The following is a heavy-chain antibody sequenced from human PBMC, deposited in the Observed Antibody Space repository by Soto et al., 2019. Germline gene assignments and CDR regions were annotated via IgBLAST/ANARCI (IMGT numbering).Heavy chain of an antibody. V-gene: IGHV1-3*05. J-gene: IGHJ4*02. CDR3: ASSGSYGGIDY. D-gene: IGHD1-26*01. CDR2: INAGNGNT. Sequence: QVQLVQSGAEEKKPGASVKVSCKASGYTFTSYAMHWVRQAPGQRLEWMGWINAGNGNTKYSQKFQGRVTITRDTSASTAYMELSRLRSEDTAVYYCASSGSYGGIDYWGQGTLVTVSS. CDR1: GYTFTSYA.